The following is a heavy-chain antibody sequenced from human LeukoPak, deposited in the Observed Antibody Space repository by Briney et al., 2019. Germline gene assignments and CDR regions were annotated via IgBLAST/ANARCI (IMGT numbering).Heavy chain of an antibody. CDR3: ARGYCTSSSCYNDY. V-gene: IGHV3-7*01. D-gene: IGHD2-2*02. CDR1: GLTFSSYW. J-gene: IGHJ4*02. CDR2: INQDGTEK. Sequence: GGSLRLSCAASGLTFSSYWMSWVRQAPGEGLEWVAKINQDGTEKAYVDSVRGRFTISRDNSKNTLYLQMSSLRAEDTAVYSCARGYCTSSSCYNDYWGQGTLVTPSS.